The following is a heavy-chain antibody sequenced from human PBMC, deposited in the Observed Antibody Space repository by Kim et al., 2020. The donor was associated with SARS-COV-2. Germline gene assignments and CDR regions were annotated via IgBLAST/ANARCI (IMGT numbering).Heavy chain of an antibody. CDR1: GFTFSSYA. V-gene: IGHV3-23*01. Sequence: GGSLRLSCAASGFTFSSYAMSWVRQAPGKGLEWVSAISGSGGSTYYADSVKGRFTISRDNSKNTLYLQMNSLRAEDTAVYYCAKGFGYSSSWYESNYYGMDVWGQGTTVTVSS. CDR2: ISGSGGST. CDR3: AKGFGYSSSWYESNYYGMDV. J-gene: IGHJ6*02. D-gene: IGHD6-13*01.